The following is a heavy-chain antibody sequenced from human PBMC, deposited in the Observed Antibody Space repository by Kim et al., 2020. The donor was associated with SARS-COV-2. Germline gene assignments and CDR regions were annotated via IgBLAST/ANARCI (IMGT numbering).Heavy chain of an antibody. Sequence: GGSLRLSCAASGFTFSNAWMSWVRQAPGKGLEWVGRIKSKTDGGTTDYAAPVKGRFTISRDDSKNTLYLQMNSLKTEDTAVYYCTTVIAAAGTGSGVPYFDYWGQGTLVTVSS. CDR3: TTVIAAAGTGSGVPYFDY. CDR1: GFTFSNAW. J-gene: IGHJ4*02. V-gene: IGHV3-15*01. D-gene: IGHD6-13*01. CDR2: IKSKTDGGTT.